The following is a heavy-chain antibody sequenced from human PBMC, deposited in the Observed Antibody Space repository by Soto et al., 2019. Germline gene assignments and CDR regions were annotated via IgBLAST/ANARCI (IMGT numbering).Heavy chain of an antibody. Sequence: QVQLVQSGAEVKKPGASVKVSCKASGYTFTGYYMHWVRQAPGQGLEWMGWINPNSGGTNYAQKFQGWVTMTRDTSIITAYMELSRLRSDDTAVYYCARAYDIWPNWFDPWGQGTLVTVSS. J-gene: IGHJ5*02. CDR1: GYTFTGYY. D-gene: IGHD3-9*01. CDR2: INPNSGGT. CDR3: ARAYDIWPNWFDP. V-gene: IGHV1-2*04.